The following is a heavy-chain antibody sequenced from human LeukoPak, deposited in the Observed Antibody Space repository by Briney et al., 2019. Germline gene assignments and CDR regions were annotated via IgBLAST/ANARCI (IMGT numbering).Heavy chain of an antibody. CDR1: GYTFTSYG. V-gene: IGHV1-18*01. CDR2: ISAYNGNT. Sequence: ASVKVSCKASGYTFTSYGISWVRQAPGQGLEWMEWISAYNGNTNYAQKLQGRVTMTTDTSTSTAYMELRSLRSDDTAVYYCARDLEMYCGGDCYPDDWGQGTLVTVSS. CDR3: ARDLEMYCGGDCYPDD. D-gene: IGHD2-21*02. J-gene: IGHJ4*02.